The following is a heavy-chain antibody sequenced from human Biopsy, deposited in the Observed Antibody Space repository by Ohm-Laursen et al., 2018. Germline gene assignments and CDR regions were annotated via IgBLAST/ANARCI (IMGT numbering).Heavy chain of an antibody. J-gene: IGHJ2*01. D-gene: IGHD1-26*01. V-gene: IGHV4-39*01. CDR1: GGFISSSSYY. Sequence: SETLSLTCTVSGGFISSSSYYWGWIRQPPGKGLEWIGSISYTGSTHYNPSLKSRVTISVDTSMNHLSLRLTPVTAADTAVYYCARHAPSYSGSYWRYFDLWGRGTLVTVSS. CDR3: ARHAPSYSGSYWRYFDL. CDR2: ISYTGST.